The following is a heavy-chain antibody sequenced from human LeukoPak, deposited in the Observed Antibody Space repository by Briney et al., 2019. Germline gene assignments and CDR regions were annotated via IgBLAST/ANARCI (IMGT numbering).Heavy chain of an antibody. V-gene: IGHV4-34*01. D-gene: IGHD5-18*01. CDR1: GGSFSDYY. Sequence: PSETLSLTCAVYGGSFSDYYWSWTRQPPGKGLEWIGEINHSGNTNDNTSLKSRVTISVDTSKNQFSLKLSSVTAADTAVYYCARGRGYNAFDIWGQGTMVTVSS. CDR2: INHSGNT. J-gene: IGHJ3*02. CDR3: ARGRGYNAFDI.